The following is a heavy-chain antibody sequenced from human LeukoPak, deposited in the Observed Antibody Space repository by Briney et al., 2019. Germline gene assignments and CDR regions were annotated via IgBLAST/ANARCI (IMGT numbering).Heavy chain of an antibody. CDR1: GGSFSGYY. J-gene: IGHJ4*02. V-gene: IGHV4-34*01. CDR2: INHSGST. Sequence: SETLSLTCAVYGGSFSGYYWSWIRQPPGKGQEWIGEINHSGSTNYNPSLKSRVTISVDTSKNQFSLKLSSVTAADTAVYYCARDPGSGWYEGYFDYWGQGTLVTVSS. D-gene: IGHD6-19*01. CDR3: ARDPGSGWYEGYFDY.